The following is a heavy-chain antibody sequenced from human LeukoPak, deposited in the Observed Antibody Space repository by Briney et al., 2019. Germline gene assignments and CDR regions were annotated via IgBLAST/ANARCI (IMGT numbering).Heavy chain of an antibody. CDR1: GGSISSYY. J-gene: IGHJ6*02. V-gene: IGHV4-59*08. Sequence: PSETLSLTCTVSGGSISSYYWSWIRQPPGKGLEWIGYIYYSGSTNYNPSLKSRVTISVDTSKNQFSLKLSSVTAADTAVYYCARHTPHHYYDSSGYYGMDVWGQGTTVTVSS. D-gene: IGHD3-22*01. CDR3: ARHTPHHYYDSSGYYGMDV. CDR2: IYYSGST.